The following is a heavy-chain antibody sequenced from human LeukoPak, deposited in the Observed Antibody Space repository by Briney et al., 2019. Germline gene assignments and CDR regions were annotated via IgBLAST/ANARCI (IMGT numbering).Heavy chain of an antibody. Sequence: PSGTLSLTCAVSGGSISSSNWWSWVRQPPGKGLEWIGSIYYSGSTYYNPSLKSRVTISVDTSKNQFSLKLSSVTAADTAVYYCARDIVVVVAATPLRYFDYWGQGTLVTVSS. CDR2: IYYSGST. CDR1: GGSISSSNW. V-gene: IGHV4-4*02. D-gene: IGHD2-15*01. J-gene: IGHJ4*02. CDR3: ARDIVVVVAATPLRYFDY.